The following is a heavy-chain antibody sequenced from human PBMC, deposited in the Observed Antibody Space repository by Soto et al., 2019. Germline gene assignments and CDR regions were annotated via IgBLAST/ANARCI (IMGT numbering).Heavy chain of an antibody. V-gene: IGHV1-18*01. CDR1: GYTFTTYG. CDR2: INGYNGNT. Sequence: QVQLEQSGAEVKKPGDSMKVSCKASGYTFTTYGISWVRQAPGQGLEWMGWINGYNGNTDYPQKLQGRVTMTTDTSXXTAYMELRSLRSDDTAVYYCAREGSAPYYYSGMDVWGQGTTVTVSS. CDR3: AREGSAPYYYSGMDV. D-gene: IGHD6-19*01. J-gene: IGHJ6*02.